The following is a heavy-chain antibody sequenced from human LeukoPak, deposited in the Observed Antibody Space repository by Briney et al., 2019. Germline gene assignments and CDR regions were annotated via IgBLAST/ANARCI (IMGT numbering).Heavy chain of an antibody. Sequence: SETLSLTCTVSGGSISSYYWNWIRQPAGKGLEWLGSIYYSGSTYYNPSLKSRVTISADTSKNQCSLKVSSVTAADTAVYYCARHRAVGATSEYFDYWGQGILVTVSS. CDR3: ARHRAVGATSEYFDY. V-gene: IGHV4-59*05. J-gene: IGHJ4*02. CDR1: GGSISSYY. CDR2: IYYSGST. D-gene: IGHD1-26*01.